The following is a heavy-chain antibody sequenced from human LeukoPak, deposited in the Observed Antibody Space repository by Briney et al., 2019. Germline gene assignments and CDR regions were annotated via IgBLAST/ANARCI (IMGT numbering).Heavy chain of an antibody. V-gene: IGHV4-59*01. CDR1: GGSMSGFF. CDR2: IYFSGSST. Sequence: SETLSLTCTVSGGSMSGFFWTWIRQPPGKELEWIWSIYFSGSSTKYNPSLKSRLTISVDTSKSQFSLKLNSATAADTAVYYCARTSRHYYGSGSNLTPWPAGMDVWGQGTTVTVSS. D-gene: IGHD3-10*01. CDR3: ARTSRHYYGSGSNLTPWPAGMDV. J-gene: IGHJ6*02.